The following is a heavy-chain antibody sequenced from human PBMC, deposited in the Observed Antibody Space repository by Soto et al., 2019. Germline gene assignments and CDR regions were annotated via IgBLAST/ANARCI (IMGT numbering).Heavy chain of an antibody. Sequence: LVPKPLTYTVSGGNISSYCWSWIRQPPGKGLEWIGYIYYSGSTNYNPSLKSRVTISVDTSKNQFSLKLSSVTVADSAVYYCARRYGSCFDYWGQGTLVTGFS. CDR3: ARRYGSCFDY. CDR2: IYYSGST. V-gene: IGHV4-59*08. CDR1: GGNISSYC. J-gene: IGHJ4*02. D-gene: IGHD5-18*01.